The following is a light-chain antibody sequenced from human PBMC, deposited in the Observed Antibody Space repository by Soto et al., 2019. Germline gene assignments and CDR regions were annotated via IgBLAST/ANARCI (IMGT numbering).Light chain of an antibody. CDR1: SNNAGNYNL. J-gene: IGLJ1*01. Sequence: QSVLTQPASVSGSPGQSITIYCTGTSNNAGNYNLVSWYRQHPGKAPKLMIYEVYKRPPGVSNRFSGSKSGITASLTISGLQAEDEGDYYCCSYAGSDTYVFGTGTKVTVL. CDR2: EVY. V-gene: IGLV2-23*02. CDR3: CSYAGSDTYV.